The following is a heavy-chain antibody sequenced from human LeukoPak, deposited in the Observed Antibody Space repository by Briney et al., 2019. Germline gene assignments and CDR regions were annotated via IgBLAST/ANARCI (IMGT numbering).Heavy chain of an antibody. D-gene: IGHD6-6*01. CDR1: GFTFDDYA. J-gene: IGHJ4*02. CDR2: ISWNSGSI. V-gene: IGHV3-9*01. Sequence: PGRSLRLSCAASGFTFDDYAMHWVRQAPGKGLEWVSGISWNSGSIGYADSVKGRFTISRDNAKNSLYLQMNSLRAEDTALYYCAKDMGSSMTSSVLRYYFDYWGQGTLVTISS. CDR3: AKDMGSSMTSSVLRYYFDY.